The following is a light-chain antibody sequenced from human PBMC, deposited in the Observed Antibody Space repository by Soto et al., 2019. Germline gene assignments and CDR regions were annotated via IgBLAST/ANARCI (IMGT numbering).Light chain of an antibody. CDR2: DVS. CDR1: SSDVGGYNY. CDR3: SSYTRSSTQV. V-gene: IGLV2-14*01. J-gene: IGLJ1*01. Sequence: QSALTQPASVSGSPGQSITISCTGTSSDVGGYNYVSWYQQHPGKDPKLMIYDVSNRPSGVSNRFSGSKSGNTASLTISGLQAEDEAYYYCSSYTRSSTQVFGTGTKLTVL.